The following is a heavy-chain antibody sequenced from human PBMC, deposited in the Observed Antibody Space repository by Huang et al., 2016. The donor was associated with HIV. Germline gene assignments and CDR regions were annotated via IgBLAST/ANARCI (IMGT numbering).Heavy chain of an antibody. Sequence: QVQLQQSGPGLVKPSGTLSLTCTVSGGSITSTSYYWGWIRQPPGKGLEWIVSDYYSGTTYDNPSLRSRVTISMDTSKSQFSLKLSSVTAADTAVYYCARQANYGGNSGSFDIWGQGTLVTVSS. CDR3: ARQANYGGNSGSFDI. D-gene: IGHD2-21*01. V-gene: IGHV4-39*01. CDR2: DYYSGTT. CDR1: GGSITSTSYY. J-gene: IGHJ3*02.